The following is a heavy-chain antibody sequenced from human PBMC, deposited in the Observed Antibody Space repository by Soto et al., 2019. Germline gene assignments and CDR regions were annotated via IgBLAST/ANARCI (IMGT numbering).Heavy chain of an antibody. Sequence: QVQLVQSGAEVKKPGSPVKVSCKASGGTFSSYAISWVRQAPGQGLEWMGGILPIFGTANYARKFQGRVTITAERSTSTAYMELSSLGSEDTAVYYCARASTLTVHCSSVSCPRMDVWGQGTTVTVSS. V-gene: IGHV1-69*06. D-gene: IGHD2-2*01. CDR2: ILPIFGTA. CDR3: ARASTLTVHCSSVSCPRMDV. CDR1: GGTFSSYA. J-gene: IGHJ6*02.